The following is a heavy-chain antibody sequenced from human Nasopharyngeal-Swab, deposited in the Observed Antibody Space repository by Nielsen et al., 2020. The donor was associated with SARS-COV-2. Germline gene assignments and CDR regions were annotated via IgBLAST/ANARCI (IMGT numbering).Heavy chain of an antibody. CDR1: GYSFTSYW. V-gene: IGHV5-10-1*01. D-gene: IGHD3-10*01. Sequence: GESLKISCKGSGYSFTSYWISWVRQMPGKSLEWMGRIDPSDSYTNYSPSFQGHVTISADKSISTAYLQWSSLKASDTAMYYCAMLKNYGSGSYYEKYYYYGMDVWGQGTTVTVSS. J-gene: IGHJ6*02. CDR2: IDPSDSYT. CDR3: AMLKNYGSGSYYEKYYYYGMDV.